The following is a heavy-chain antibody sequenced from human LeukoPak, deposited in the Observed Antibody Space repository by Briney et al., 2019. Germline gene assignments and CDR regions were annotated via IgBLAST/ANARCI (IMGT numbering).Heavy chain of an antibody. CDR2: INHSGST. CDR3: ARGWYNWNYAV. V-gene: IGHV4-34*01. D-gene: IGHD1-7*01. CDR1: GGSFSGYY. J-gene: IGHJ4*02. Sequence: SETLSLTCAVYGGSFSGYYWSWIRQPPGKGLEWIGEINHSGSTNYNPSLKSRVTISVDTSKNQFSLKLNSVTAADTAVYYCARGWYNWNYAVWGQGTLVTVSS.